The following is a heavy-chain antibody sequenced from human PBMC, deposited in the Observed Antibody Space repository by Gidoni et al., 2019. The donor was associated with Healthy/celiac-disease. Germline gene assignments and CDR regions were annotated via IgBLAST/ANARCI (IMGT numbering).Heavy chain of an antibody. CDR3: ARDGAVRGDYVWGSYRYLGFSPHPTNDAFDI. J-gene: IGHJ3*02. CDR1: GGSISSSSYY. Sequence: QLQLQESGPGLVKPSETLSLTCTVSGGSISSSSYYWGWIRQPPGKGLEWIGSIYYSGSTYYNPSLKSRVTISVDTSKNQFSLKLSSVTAADTAVYYCARDGAVRGDYVWGSYRYLGFSPHPTNDAFDIWGQGTMVTVSS. D-gene: IGHD3-16*02. CDR2: IYYSGST. V-gene: IGHV4-39*07.